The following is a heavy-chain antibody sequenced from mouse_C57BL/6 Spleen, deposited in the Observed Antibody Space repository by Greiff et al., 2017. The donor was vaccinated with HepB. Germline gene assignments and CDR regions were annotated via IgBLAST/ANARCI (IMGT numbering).Heavy chain of an antibody. CDR1: GYTFTSYW. CDR2: IHPNSGST. V-gene: IGHV1-64*01. D-gene: IGHD2-4*01. Sequence: VQLQQPGAELVKPGASVKLSCKASGYTFTSYWMHWVKQRPGQGLEWIGMIHPNSGSTNYNEKFKSKATLTVDKSSSTAYMQLSSLTSEDSAVYYCASFYYDYDEGYYAMDYWGQGTSVTVSS. J-gene: IGHJ4*01. CDR3: ASFYYDYDEGYYAMDY.